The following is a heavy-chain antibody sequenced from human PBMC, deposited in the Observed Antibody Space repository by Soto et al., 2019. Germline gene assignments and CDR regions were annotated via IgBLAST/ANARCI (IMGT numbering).Heavy chain of an antibody. D-gene: IGHD1-1*01. CDR2: IYYSGST. CDR1: GGSISSSSYY. Sequence: PSETLSLTRTVSGGSISSSSYYWGWIRQPPGKGLEWIGSIYYSGSTYYNPSLKSRVTISVDTSKNQFSLKLSSVTAADTAVYYCARHLDGIWSYMDVWGKGTTVTVSS. CDR3: ARHLDGIWSYMDV. J-gene: IGHJ6*03. V-gene: IGHV4-39*01.